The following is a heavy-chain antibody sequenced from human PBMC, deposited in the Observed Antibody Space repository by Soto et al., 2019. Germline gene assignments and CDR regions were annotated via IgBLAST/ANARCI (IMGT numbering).Heavy chain of an antibody. Sequence: GGSLRLSCAASGFTFSSYAMHWVRQAPGKGLEWVAVISYDGSNKYYADSVKGRFTISRDNSKNTLYLQMNSLRAEDTAVYYCARSYSSSFSSANPSLGYWGQGTLVTVSS. CDR2: ISYDGSNK. D-gene: IGHD6-6*01. V-gene: IGHV3-30-3*01. J-gene: IGHJ4*02. CDR3: ARSYSSSFSSANPSLGY. CDR1: GFTFSSYA.